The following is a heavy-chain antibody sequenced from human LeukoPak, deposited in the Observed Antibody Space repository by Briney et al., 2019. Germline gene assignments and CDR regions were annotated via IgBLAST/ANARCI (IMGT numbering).Heavy chain of an antibody. Sequence: SETLSLTCTVSGGSISSSSYYWGWIRQPPGKGLEWIGNIFYTGSTYYNPSLKSRVTISVDTSKNQFSLKLSSVTAADTAVYYCARQCVTLVRGVTVPANFDYWGQGTLVTVSS. V-gene: IGHV4-39*01. CDR3: ARQCVTLVRGVTVPANFDY. CDR1: GGSISSSSYY. D-gene: IGHD3-10*01. J-gene: IGHJ4*02. CDR2: IFYTGST.